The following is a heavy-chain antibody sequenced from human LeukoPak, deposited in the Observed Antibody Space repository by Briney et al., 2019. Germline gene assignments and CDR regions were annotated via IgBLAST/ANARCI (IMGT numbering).Heavy chain of an antibody. V-gene: IGHV1-69*01. CDR3: ARDGPPGYCSGGSCYGY. J-gene: IGHJ4*02. CDR1: GGTFSSYA. D-gene: IGHD2-15*01. CDR2: IIPIFGTA. Sequence: GSSVKVSCKASGGTFSSYAISWVRQAPRQGLEWMGGIIPIFGTANYAQKFQGRVTITADESTSTAYMELSSLRSEDTAVYYCARDGPPGYCSGGSCYGYWGQGTLVTVSS.